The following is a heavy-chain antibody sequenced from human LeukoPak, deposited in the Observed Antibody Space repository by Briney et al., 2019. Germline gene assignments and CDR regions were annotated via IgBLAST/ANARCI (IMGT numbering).Heavy chain of an antibody. CDR1: GYTFTSYG. D-gene: IGHD1-26*01. CDR3: AREGGSYRFYY. CDR2: ISAYNGNT. Sequence: GSVKVSCTASGYTFTSYGISWVRQAPGQGLEWMGWISAYNGNTNYAQKLQGRVTMHTHTSTSTAYMELRSLRSDDTAVYYCAREGGSYRFYYWGQGTLVTVSS. V-gene: IGHV1-18*01. J-gene: IGHJ4*02.